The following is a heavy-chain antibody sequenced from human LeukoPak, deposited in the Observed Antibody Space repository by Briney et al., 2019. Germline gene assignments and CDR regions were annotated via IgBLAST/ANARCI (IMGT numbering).Heavy chain of an antibody. D-gene: IGHD7-27*01. J-gene: IGHJ4*02. V-gene: IGHV3-23*01. CDR1: GFTFSTYA. CDR3: ARALGNSTGDY. CDR2: ISGSASRT. Sequence: PGGSLRLSCAASGFTFSTYAMNWVRQAPGKGLEWVSSISGSASRTYYADSVKGRFTISRDNAKNSLILQMNSLRGEDTAVYYCARALGNSTGDYWGQGTLVTVSS.